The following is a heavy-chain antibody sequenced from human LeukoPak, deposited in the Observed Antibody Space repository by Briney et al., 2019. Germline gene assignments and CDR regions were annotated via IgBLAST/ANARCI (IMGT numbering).Heavy chain of an antibody. V-gene: IGHV1-69*04. Sequence: SVKVSCTASGGTFSSYAISWVRQAPGQGLEWMGRIIPILGIANYAQKVQGRVTITADKSTSTAYMELSSLRSEDTAVYYCAREPDSSGYYYVDYWGQGTLVTVSS. CDR2: IIPILGIA. D-gene: IGHD3-22*01. J-gene: IGHJ4*02. CDR3: AREPDSSGYYYVDY. CDR1: GGTFSSYA.